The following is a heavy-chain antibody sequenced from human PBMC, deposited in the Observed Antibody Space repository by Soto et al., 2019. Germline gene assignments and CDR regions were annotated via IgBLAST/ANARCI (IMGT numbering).Heavy chain of an antibody. J-gene: IGHJ6*02. CDR3: AKGLLGASLGLYYYYGMDV. CDR2: ISWNRVSI. CDR1: GFTFDDYA. V-gene: IGHV3-9*01. Sequence: GGSLRLSCAASGFTFDDYAMHWVRQAPGKGLEWVSGISWNRVSIGYADSVKGRFTISRDNAKNSLYLQMNSRRAEDTTLYYCAKGLLGASLGLYYYYGMDVWGHGTTVTVSS. D-gene: IGHD3-16*01.